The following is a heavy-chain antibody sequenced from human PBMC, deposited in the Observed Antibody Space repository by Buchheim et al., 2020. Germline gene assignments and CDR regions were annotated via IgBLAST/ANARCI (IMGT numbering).Heavy chain of an antibody. Sequence: EVQLVESGGGLVQPGGSLRLSCAASGFTFSSYWMTWVRQAPGKGLEWVANIKEDGSEGYYVDSVKGRFTISRGNAMNSLFLQMSSLRAEDTAVYYCARGTRDYYGMDVWGQGTT. CDR1: GFTFSSYW. CDR2: IKEDGSEG. CDR3: ARGTRDYYGMDV. V-gene: IGHV3-7*01. J-gene: IGHJ6*02.